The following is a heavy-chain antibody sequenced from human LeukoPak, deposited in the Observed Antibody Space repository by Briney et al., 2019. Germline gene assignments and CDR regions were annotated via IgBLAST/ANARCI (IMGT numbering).Heavy chain of an antibody. J-gene: IGHJ4*02. CDR2: IYPGDSDT. CDR1: GYSFTSYW. D-gene: IGHD5-18*01. CDR3: ARRRGVQLWSSEGYYFDY. V-gene: IGHV5-51*01. Sequence: GESLKISCKGSGYSFTSYWIGWVRQMPGKGLEWMGIIYPGDSDTRYSPSFQGQVTISADKSISTAYLQWSSLKASDTAMYYCARRRGVQLWSSEGYYFDYWGQGTLVTVSS.